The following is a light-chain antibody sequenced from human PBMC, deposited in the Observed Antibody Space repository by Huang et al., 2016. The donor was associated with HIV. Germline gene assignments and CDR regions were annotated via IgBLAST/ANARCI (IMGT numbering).Light chain of an antibody. CDR1: QRVLNRSNNKKY. Sequence: DIVMTQSPDSLAVSLGERATIKCKSSQRVLNRSNNKKYLAWYQKKPGQPPKLVIYWTSTRESGVPGRFSGSGSETDFTLTISSLQAEDVAVYYCQQYFNTPPTFGQGTKVEIK. J-gene: IGKJ1*01. V-gene: IGKV4-1*01. CDR2: WTS. CDR3: QQYFNTPPT.